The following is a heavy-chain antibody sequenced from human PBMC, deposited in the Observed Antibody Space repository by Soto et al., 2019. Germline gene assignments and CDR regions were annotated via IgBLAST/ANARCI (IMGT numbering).Heavy chain of an antibody. Sequence: GGSLRLSCAASGFTSSDAWINWVRQAPGKGLEWVGRIKSKTDGGTTDFPAPVKGRFAISRDDSKNMVYLQMNSLKTEDTAVYYCTTDSHFTMILVRFDFWGLGTLVTVSS. CDR3: TTDSHFTMILVRFDF. J-gene: IGHJ4*01. D-gene: IGHD3-22*01. CDR1: GFTSSDAW. CDR2: IKSKTDGGTT. V-gene: IGHV3-15*07.